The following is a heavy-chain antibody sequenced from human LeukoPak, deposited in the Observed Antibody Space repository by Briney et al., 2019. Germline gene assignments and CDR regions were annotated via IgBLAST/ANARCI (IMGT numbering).Heavy chain of an antibody. CDR3: ARWFGEPPNFDF. CDR2: IGGSDSVT. Sequence: GGSLRLSCAASGFTFSNYAMVWVRRAPGKGLEWVSSIGGSDSVTYYADSVKGRFATSRDNSRNTFFLQMNSLRAEDTAIYYCARWFGEPPNFDFWGQGTLVTVSS. J-gene: IGHJ4*02. CDR1: GFTFSNYA. V-gene: IGHV3-23*01. D-gene: IGHD3-10*01.